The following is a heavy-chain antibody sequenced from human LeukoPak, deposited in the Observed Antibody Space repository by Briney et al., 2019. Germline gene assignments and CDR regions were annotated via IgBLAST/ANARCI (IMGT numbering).Heavy chain of an antibody. CDR2: IRNDGTKK. Sequence: GGSLRLSCAASGFSFSSYAMHWVRQAPDKGLEWVAFIRNDGTKKNYADSVKGRFTLSRDNSKNTLYLQMNSLRAEDTAVYYCAIRRGSPNAFDIWGQGTMVTVSS. D-gene: IGHD1-26*01. V-gene: IGHV3-30*02. J-gene: IGHJ3*02. CDR3: AIRRGSPNAFDI. CDR1: GFSFSSYA.